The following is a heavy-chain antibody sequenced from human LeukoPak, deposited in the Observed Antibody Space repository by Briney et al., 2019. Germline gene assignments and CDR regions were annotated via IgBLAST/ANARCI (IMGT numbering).Heavy chain of an antibody. CDR3: ARDPAYYDSSGYFDY. J-gene: IGHJ4*02. D-gene: IGHD3-22*01. CDR1: GYTFTSYG. V-gene: IGHV1-18*01. Sequence: ASVKVSCKASGYTFTSYGISWVRQAPGQGPEWMGWISAYNGNTNYAQKLQGRVTMTTDTSTSAAYMELRSLRSDDTAVYYCARDPAYYDSSGYFDYWGQGTLVTVSS. CDR2: ISAYNGNT.